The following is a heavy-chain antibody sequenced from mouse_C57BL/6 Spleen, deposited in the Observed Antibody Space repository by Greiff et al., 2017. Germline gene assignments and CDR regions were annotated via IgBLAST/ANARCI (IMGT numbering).Heavy chain of an antibody. J-gene: IGHJ3*01. D-gene: IGHD1-1*01. V-gene: IGHV1-82*01. CDR1: GYAFSSSW. Sequence: QVQLQQSGPELVKPGASVKISCKASGYAFSSSWMNWVKQRPGTGLEWIGRIYPGDGDTNSNGKFKGKATLTADKSSSTAYMKLSSLTSEDSAVYFCARNYGSSYPFAYWGQGTLVTVSA. CDR2: IYPGDGDT. CDR3: ARNYGSSYPFAY.